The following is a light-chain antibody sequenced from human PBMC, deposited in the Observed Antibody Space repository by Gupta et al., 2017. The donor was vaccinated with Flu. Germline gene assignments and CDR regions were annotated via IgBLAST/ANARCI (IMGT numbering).Light chain of an antibody. V-gene: IGKV1-12*01. CDR2: AAS. Sequence: SVSASIGDRVTITCRASQGIGSWIAWYQQEPVKAPKLLISAASSVQSGVPSRYSGSDCVTDFTLTISSLHPEDFATYYSQQGNSFPHTFGGGTKVEIK. J-gene: IGKJ4*01. CDR3: QQGNSFPHT. CDR1: QGIGSW.